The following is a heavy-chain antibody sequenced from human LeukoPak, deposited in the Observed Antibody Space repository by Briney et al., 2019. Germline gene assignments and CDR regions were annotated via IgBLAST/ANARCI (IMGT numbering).Heavy chain of an antibody. V-gene: IGHV3-64*01. CDR1: GFTFSSYA. Sequence: PGGSLRLSCAASGFTFSSYAMHWVRQAPGKGLEYVSAISSNGGSTYYANSVKGRFTISRDNSKNTLYLQMGSLRAEDMAVYYCARGSNPTDYWGQGTLVTVSS. J-gene: IGHJ4*02. CDR2: ISSNGGST. D-gene: IGHD4-4*01. CDR3: ARGSNPTDY.